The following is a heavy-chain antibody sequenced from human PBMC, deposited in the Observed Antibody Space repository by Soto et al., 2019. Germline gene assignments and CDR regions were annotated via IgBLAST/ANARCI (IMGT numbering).Heavy chain of an antibody. CDR1: GYTFTAYY. Sequence: ASVKVSCKASGYTFTAYYMHWVRQAPGQGLEWMGVINPSGRSTTYAQKFQGRVTVTRDTSTSTVYMELSSLRSEDMAVYYCARTDSSYDMDVWGQGTTVTVSS. CDR3: ARTDSSYDMDV. J-gene: IGHJ6*02. D-gene: IGHD6-13*01. V-gene: IGHV1-46*01. CDR2: INPSGRST.